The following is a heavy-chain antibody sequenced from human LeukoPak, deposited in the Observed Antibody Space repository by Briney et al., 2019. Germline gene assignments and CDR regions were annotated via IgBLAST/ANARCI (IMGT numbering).Heavy chain of an antibody. J-gene: IGHJ4*02. D-gene: IGHD6-19*01. Sequence: ASVKVSCKASGYTFTSYDINWVRQATGQGLEWMGWMNPNSGNTGYAQEFQGRVTITRDTSASTAYMELSSLRSEDMAVYYCARVVAGTMDFDYWGQGTLVTVSS. V-gene: IGHV1-8*01. CDR3: ARVVAGTMDFDY. CDR1: GYTFTSYD. CDR2: MNPNSGNT.